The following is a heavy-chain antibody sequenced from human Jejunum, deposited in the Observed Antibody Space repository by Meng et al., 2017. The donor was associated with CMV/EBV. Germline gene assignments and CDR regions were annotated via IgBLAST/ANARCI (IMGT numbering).Heavy chain of an antibody. Sequence: LTCAASGFMFPKYDMNWGRQAPGKGLGWVSGIDDAGTNPHYGDSVKGRFTISRDNSKNTMYLQMNNLRDEDTAVYYCAKGRGSASWGHGTLVTVSS. CDR1: GFMFPKYD. D-gene: IGHD2-15*01. CDR3: AKGRGSAS. J-gene: IGHJ4*01. CDR2: IDDAGTNP. V-gene: IGHV3-23*03.